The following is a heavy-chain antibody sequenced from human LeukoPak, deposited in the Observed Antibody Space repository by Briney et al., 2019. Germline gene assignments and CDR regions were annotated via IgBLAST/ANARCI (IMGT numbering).Heavy chain of an antibody. CDR1: GCSISDYY. CDR2: IYYSGST. CDR3: ARVGYGYGPYGMDV. V-gene: IGHV4-59*01. Sequence: SETLSITCTVSGCSISDYYWTWIRQHPGKGLEWIGYIYYSGSTNYNPSLKSRVTISVDTSKNQFSLKLTSVSAADTAVYYCARVGYGYGPYGMDVWGQGTTVTVSS. D-gene: IGHD5-18*01. J-gene: IGHJ6*02.